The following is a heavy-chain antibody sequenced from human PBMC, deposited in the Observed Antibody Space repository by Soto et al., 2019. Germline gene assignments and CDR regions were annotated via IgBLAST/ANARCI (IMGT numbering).Heavy chain of an antibody. CDR2: ISSRSSTI. CDR1: GFTFSSYS. D-gene: IGHD3-22*01. CDR3: AREIYDSSGYYAPFDH. V-gene: IGHV3-48*01. Sequence: EVQLVESGGGLVQPGGSLRLSCAASGFTFSSYSMNWVRQAPGKGLEWVSYISSRSSTIYYADSVKGRFTISRDNAKNXLYLQMNSLRAEDTAVYYCAREIYDSSGYYAPFDHWGQGTLVTVSS. J-gene: IGHJ4*02.